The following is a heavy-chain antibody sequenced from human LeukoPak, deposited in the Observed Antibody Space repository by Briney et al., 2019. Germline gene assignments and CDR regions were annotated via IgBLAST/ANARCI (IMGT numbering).Heavy chain of an antibody. CDR1: SGSFSGYY. Sequence: SETLSLTCVVNSGSFSGYYWSWIRQPPGKGLESIGEIDQSGTTNYNPSLKSRVAISIDTSKKQFSLTLTSMTAAETAVYYCARVPHYYFGYGYFDTWGQGTRVTVSS. D-gene: IGHD3/OR15-3a*01. CDR2: IDQSGTT. V-gene: IGHV4-34*01. CDR3: ARVPHYYFGYGYFDT. J-gene: IGHJ4*02.